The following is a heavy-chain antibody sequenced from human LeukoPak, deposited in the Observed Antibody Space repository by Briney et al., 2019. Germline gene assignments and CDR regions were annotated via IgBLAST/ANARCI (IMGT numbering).Heavy chain of an antibody. D-gene: IGHD6-13*01. J-gene: IGHJ6*02. CDR1: GFTFSSYS. Sequence: GGSLRLSCAASGFTFSSYSMNWVRQAPGKGLEWVSYISSSSSTIYYADSVKGRFTISRDNAKNSLYLQMNSLRAEDTAVYYCAKIDEGSSWPYYYGMDVWGQGTTVTVSS. V-gene: IGHV3-48*01. CDR2: ISSSSSTI. CDR3: AKIDEGSSWPYYYGMDV.